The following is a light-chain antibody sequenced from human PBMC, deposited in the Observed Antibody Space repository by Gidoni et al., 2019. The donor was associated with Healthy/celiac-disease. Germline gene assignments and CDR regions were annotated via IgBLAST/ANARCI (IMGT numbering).Light chain of an antibody. Sequence: DIQLTQSPSFLSASVGDRVTITCRASQGISSYLAWYQQKPGKAPKLLIYAASTLQSGVPSSFSGSGSGTEFTLTISSLQPEDFATYYCQQLNSYPLTFGGXTKVEIK. CDR2: AAS. CDR3: QQLNSYPLT. J-gene: IGKJ4*01. CDR1: QGISSY. V-gene: IGKV1-9*01.